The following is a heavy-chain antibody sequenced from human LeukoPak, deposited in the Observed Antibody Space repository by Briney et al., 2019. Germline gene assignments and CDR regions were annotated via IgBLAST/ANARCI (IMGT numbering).Heavy chain of an antibody. CDR3: ARGGGNNWNDQVDY. Sequence: SETLSLTCAVYGGSFSGYYWSWIRQPPGKGLEWIGEINHSGGTNYNPSLKSRVTISVDTSKNLVYLKLSSVTAADTAVYYCARGGGNNWNDQVDYWGQGTLVTVSS. V-gene: IGHV4-34*01. D-gene: IGHD1-20*01. CDR1: GGSFSGYY. J-gene: IGHJ4*02. CDR2: INHSGGT.